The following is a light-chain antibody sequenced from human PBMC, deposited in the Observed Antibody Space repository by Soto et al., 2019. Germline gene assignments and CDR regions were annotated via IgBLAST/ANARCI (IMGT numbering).Light chain of an antibody. CDR3: QLYYGATRV. CDR2: STS. Sequence: QAVVTQEPSLTVSLGGTVTLTCSSSTGAVTSTHYANWFQQKPGQPPRSLIYSTSNKYSWTPARFSGSLLGGSAALTLSDVQPEDKADYYCQLYYGATRVFGGGTKLTVL. V-gene: IGLV7-43*01. CDR1: TGAVTSTHY. J-gene: IGLJ3*02.